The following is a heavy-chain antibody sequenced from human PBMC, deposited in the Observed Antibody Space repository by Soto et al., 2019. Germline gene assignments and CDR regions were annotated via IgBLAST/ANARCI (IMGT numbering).Heavy chain of an antibody. V-gene: IGHV4-59*01. CDR2: IYYSGST. CDR1: GGSISSFY. J-gene: IGHJ5*02. D-gene: IGHD3-10*01. Sequence: SETLSLTCTVSGGSISSFYWSWIRQPPGKGLEWIGYIYYSGSTNYNPSLKSRVTISVDTSKNQFPLKLSSVTAADTAVYYCARVKVRGVIFAWFDPWGQGTLVTVSS. CDR3: ARVKVRGVIFAWFDP.